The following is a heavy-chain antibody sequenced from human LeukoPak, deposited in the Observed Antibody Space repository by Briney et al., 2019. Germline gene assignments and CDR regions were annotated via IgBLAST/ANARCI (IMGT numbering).Heavy chain of an antibody. Sequence: SETLSLTCTVSGGSISSSSYYWGWIRQPPGKGLEWIGSIYYSGSTYYNPSLKSRVTISVDTSKNQFSLKLSSVTAADTAVYYCARHLGITMVRGVVDFWGQGTLVTVSS. CDR1: GGSISSSSYY. J-gene: IGHJ4*02. D-gene: IGHD3-10*01. CDR2: IYYSGST. CDR3: ARHLGITMVRGVVDF. V-gene: IGHV4-39*01.